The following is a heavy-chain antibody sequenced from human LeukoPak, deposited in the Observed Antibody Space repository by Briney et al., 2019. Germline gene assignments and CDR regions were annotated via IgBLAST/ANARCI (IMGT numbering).Heavy chain of an antibody. CDR3: ARGLGDSAYYYYYGMDV. CDR1: GGSFSGYY. J-gene: IGHJ6*02. CDR2: INHSGST. V-gene: IGHV4-34*01. Sequence: SETLSLTCAVYGGSFSGYYWSWIRQPPGKGLEWIGEINHSGSTNYNPSLKSRVTISVDTSKNQFSLKLSSVTAADTAVYYCARGLGDSAYYYYYGMDVWGQGTTVTVSS. D-gene: IGHD1-26*01.